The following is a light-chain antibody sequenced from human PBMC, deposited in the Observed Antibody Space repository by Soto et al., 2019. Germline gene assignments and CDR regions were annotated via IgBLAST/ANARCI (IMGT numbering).Light chain of an antibody. CDR1: QGISTY. Sequence: DIQLTQSPSFLSASVGDRVTIFCRASQGISTYLAWYQQKPGKAPKLLIYAASALHSGVPSRFSGSGSGTEFTLTVSRLQPEDFASYYCPHLHAYPLTFGRGTRVDIK. CDR2: AAS. V-gene: IGKV1-9*01. J-gene: IGKJ4*01. CDR3: PHLHAYPLT.